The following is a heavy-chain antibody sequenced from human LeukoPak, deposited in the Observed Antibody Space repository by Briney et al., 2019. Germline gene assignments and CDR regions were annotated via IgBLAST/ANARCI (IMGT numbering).Heavy chain of an antibody. J-gene: IGHJ6*03. V-gene: IGHV3-15*01. CDR1: GFTFSSYA. CDR2: IKSKTDGGTT. Sequence: PGGSLRLSCAASGFTFSSYAMSWVRQAPGKGLEWVGRIKSKTDGGTTDYAAPVKGRFTISRDDSKNTLYLQMNSLKTEDTAVYYCTTNELADYYYYYMDVWGKGTTVTVTS. CDR3: TTNELADYYYYYMDV.